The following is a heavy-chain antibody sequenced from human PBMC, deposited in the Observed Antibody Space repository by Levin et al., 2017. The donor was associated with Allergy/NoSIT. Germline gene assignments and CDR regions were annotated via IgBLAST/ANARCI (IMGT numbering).Heavy chain of an antibody. CDR3: ARWARDYGSGSYFTSRFDY. D-gene: IGHD3-10*01. J-gene: IGHJ4*02. Sequence: SQTLSLTCTVSGGSISSSYWSWIRPPPGKGLEWIGYIYYSGSTNYNPSLKSRVTISVDTSKNQFSLKLSSVTAADTAVYYCARWARDYGSGSYFTSRFDYWGQGTLVTVSS. CDR2: IYYSGST. V-gene: IGHV4-59*01. CDR1: GGSISSSY.